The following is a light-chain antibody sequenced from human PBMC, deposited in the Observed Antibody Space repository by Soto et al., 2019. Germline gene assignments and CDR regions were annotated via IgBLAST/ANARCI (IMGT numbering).Light chain of an antibody. Sequence: DIVMPQSPLSLPVTPGEPASISCRSSQSLLHSNGSNYLVWYLQKPGQSPQLLIYLGSNRASGVPDRFSGSGSGTDFTLKISRVEAEDVGVYYCMQPLQSWTFGQGTKVEIK. CDR1: QSLLHSNGSNY. V-gene: IGKV2-28*01. CDR3: MQPLQSWT. J-gene: IGKJ1*01. CDR2: LGS.